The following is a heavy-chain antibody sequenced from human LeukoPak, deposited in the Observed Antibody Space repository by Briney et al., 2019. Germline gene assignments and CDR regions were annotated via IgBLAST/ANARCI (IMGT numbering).Heavy chain of an antibody. CDR3: AKDRTIFGVVADY. V-gene: IGHV3-23*01. CDR2: ISGSGGST. CDR1: GGSISSNNYY. J-gene: IGHJ4*02. D-gene: IGHD3-3*01. Sequence: ETLSLTCTVSGGSISSNNYYWGWIRQPPGKGLEWVSAISGSGGSTYYADSVKGRFTISRDNSKNTLYLQMNSLRAEDTAVYYCAKDRTIFGVVADYWGQGSLVTVSS.